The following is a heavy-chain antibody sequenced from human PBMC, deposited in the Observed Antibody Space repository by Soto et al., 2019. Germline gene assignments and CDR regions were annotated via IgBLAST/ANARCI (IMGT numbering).Heavy chain of an antibody. Sequence: ASVKVSCKASGYTFTSYGISWVRQAPGQGLEWMGWISAYNGNTNYAQKLQGRVTMATDTSTSTAYMELRSLRSDDTAVYYCARVKGSGYHNWFDPWGQGTLVTVPQ. CDR1: GYTFTSYG. V-gene: IGHV1-18*01. D-gene: IGHD3-22*01. CDR3: ARVKGSGYHNWFDP. J-gene: IGHJ5*02. CDR2: ISAYNGNT.